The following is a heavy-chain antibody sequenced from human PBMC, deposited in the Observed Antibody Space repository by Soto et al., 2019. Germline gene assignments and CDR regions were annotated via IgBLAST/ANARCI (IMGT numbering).Heavy chain of an antibody. CDR3: ARSVWWIDS. V-gene: IGHV3-48*04. CDR1: GFSFSTYS. CDR2: ISSSGGTK. D-gene: IGHD3-16*01. J-gene: IGHJ4*02. Sequence: EVQLVESGGALVQPGGSLRLSCAASGFSFSTYSMHWVRQSPGKGLEWVSYISSSGGTKYYADSALGRFIISRDNARNSRFLQMNSLRAEDTAVYFCARSVWWIDSWGQGTLVTVSS.